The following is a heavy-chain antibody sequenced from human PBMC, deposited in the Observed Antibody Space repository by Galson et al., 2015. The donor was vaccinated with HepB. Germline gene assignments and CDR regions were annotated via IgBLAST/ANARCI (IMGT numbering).Heavy chain of an antibody. D-gene: IGHD3-10*01. Sequence: SLRLSCAASGFTFSSYAMHWVRQAPGKGLEWVAVISYDGSNKYYADSVKDRFTISRDNSKNTLYLQMNSLRAEDTAVYYCARSWGSGSYYKDYYYYGMDVWGQGTTVTVSS. CDR1: GFTFSSYA. V-gene: IGHV3-30*04. J-gene: IGHJ6*02. CDR2: ISYDGSNK. CDR3: ARSWGSGSYYKDYYYYGMDV.